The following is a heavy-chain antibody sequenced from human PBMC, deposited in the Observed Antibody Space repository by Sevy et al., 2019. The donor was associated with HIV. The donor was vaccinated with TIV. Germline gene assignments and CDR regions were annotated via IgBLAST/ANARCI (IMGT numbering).Heavy chain of an antibody. V-gene: IGHV3-74*01. Sequence: GGSLRLSCEDSGFDFSSHWMQWVSQAPGKGLVWVSGMNSDGSSTNYADSVKGRFTISRDNAKNTRYLEMNNLRDEDTVLYYCATPMFDFWGPGTLVTV. J-gene: IGHJ4*02. CDR2: MNSDGSST. CDR1: GFDFSSHW. CDR3: ATPMFDF.